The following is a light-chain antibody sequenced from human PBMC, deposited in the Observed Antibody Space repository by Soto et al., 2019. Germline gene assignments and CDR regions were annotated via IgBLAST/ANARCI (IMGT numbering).Light chain of an antibody. CDR1: QTISSY. CDR2: AAS. J-gene: IGKJ5*01. V-gene: IGKV1-39*01. CDR3: QQFNSYPIT. Sequence: DIQMTQSPSSLSASVGDRVTITCRASQTISSYLNWYQQKPGKAPKLLIYAASSLQSGVPSRFSGSGSGTEFTLTIGGLQADDFATYCCQQFNSYPITFGQGTRLE.